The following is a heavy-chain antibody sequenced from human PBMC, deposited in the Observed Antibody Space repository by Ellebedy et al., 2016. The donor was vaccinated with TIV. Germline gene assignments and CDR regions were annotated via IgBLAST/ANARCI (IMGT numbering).Heavy chain of an antibody. V-gene: IGHV3-7*01. Sequence: GGSLRLSXEASGFTFSNYWMSWVRQAPGKGLEWVASINQDGSEKNYVDSVKGRLTISRDSAKNALFVQMDSLRAEDTAVYYCARDSYSFDSSGYYFDYWGQGTLVTVSS. CDR3: ARDSYSFDSSGYYFDY. J-gene: IGHJ4*02. CDR1: GFTFSNYW. CDR2: INQDGSEK. D-gene: IGHD3-22*01.